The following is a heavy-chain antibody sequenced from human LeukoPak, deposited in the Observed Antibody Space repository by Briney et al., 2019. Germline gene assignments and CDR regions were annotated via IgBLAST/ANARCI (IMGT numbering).Heavy chain of an antibody. J-gene: IGHJ5*02. D-gene: IGHD6-6*01. CDR3: AKDRYSSSSAWFDP. Sequence: PGGSLRLSCAASGFTFSSYAMSWVRQAPGKGLEWVSAISGSGGSTYYADSVKGRFTISRDNSKNTLYLQMNSLRAEDTAVYCCAKDRYSSSSAWFDPWGQGTLVTVSS. CDR1: GFTFSSYA. CDR2: ISGSGGST. V-gene: IGHV3-23*01.